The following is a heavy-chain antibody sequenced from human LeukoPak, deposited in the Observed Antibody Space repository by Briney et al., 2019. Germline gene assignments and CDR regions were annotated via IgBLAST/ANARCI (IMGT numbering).Heavy chain of an antibody. D-gene: IGHD3-16*02. CDR2: INHSGST. CDR1: GGSFSGYY. Sequence: SETLSLTCAVYGGSFSGYYWSWIRQPPGKGLEWIGEINHSGSTNYNPSLKSRVTISLDTSKNQFSLKLSSVTAADTAVFYCARGRYLPLYFDYWGQGTLVTVSS. CDR3: ARGRYLPLYFDY. J-gene: IGHJ4*02. V-gene: IGHV4-34*01.